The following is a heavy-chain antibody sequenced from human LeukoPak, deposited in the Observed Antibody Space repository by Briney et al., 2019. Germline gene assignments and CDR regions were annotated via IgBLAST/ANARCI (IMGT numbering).Heavy chain of an antibody. V-gene: IGHV3-21*01. CDR1: GFTFNTYS. J-gene: IGHJ4*02. D-gene: IGHD3-22*01. CDR3: ARDQATTSYYDSRAHADFDY. Sequence: KSGGSLRVFCGASGFTFNTYSMNWVRQAPGKGLEWVSSIRSTSRYIFYADSVKYRFTISRDNAKNSLSLQMNSLRAEDTAVYYCARDQATTSYYDSRAHADFDYWGQGTLVTVSS. CDR2: IRSTSRYI.